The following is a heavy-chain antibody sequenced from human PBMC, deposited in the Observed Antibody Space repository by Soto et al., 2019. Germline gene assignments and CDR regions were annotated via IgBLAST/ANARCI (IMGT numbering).Heavy chain of an antibody. CDR1: GGSFSNYY. CDR2: INHSGDT. J-gene: IGHJ4*02. D-gene: IGHD6-19*01. V-gene: IGHV4-34*01. Sequence: QVQLQQWGAGLLKPSETLSLTCAVYGGSFSNYYWSWIRQPPGKGLEWIGEINHSGDTNYNPSLKTRRTLSVDTSNNPFSRRLRSVTAGDTGVYYGARGGWSSGGDGAYWGQGALVTVSS. CDR3: ARGGWSSGGDGAY.